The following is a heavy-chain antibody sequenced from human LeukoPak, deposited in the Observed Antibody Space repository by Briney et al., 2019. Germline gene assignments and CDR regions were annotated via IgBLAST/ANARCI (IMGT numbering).Heavy chain of an antibody. D-gene: IGHD3-3*01. V-gene: IGHV3-30*02. CDR2: IRYDGAYE. Sequence: PGGSLRLSCASSGFSFSDFGMHWVRQGPGKGLEWVAFIRYDGAYEYYADSVRGRFTISRDNSENTLSLRMNSLRPDDTGVYGCARDHSSDYDFWTRCSIWYWYRYYYMDVWGKGTTVTVSS. CDR1: GFSFSDFG. J-gene: IGHJ6*03. CDR3: ARDHSSDYDFWTRCSIWYWYRYYYMDV.